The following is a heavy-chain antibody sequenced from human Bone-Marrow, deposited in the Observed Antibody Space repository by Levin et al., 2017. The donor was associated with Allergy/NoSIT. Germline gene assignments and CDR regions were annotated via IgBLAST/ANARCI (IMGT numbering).Heavy chain of an antibody. D-gene: IGHD6-13*01. J-gene: IGHJ5*02. CDR1: GFTFSTYG. CDR3: AKEFLAAAVTGYNWFGT. Sequence: LSLTCAASGFTFSTYGMHWVRQAPGKGLEWVAVISYDGSDTYYADSVKGRFTISRDNSKNTLDLQMHSLRVEDTALYYCAKEFLAAAVTGYNWFGTWGQGTLVTVSS. V-gene: IGHV3-30*18. CDR2: ISYDGSDT.